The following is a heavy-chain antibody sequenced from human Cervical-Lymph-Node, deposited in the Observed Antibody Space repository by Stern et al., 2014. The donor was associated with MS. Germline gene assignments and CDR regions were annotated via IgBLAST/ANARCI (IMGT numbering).Heavy chain of an antibody. V-gene: IGHV5-51*01. J-gene: IGHJ4*02. CDR2: IFPSDSET. D-gene: IGHD3-22*01. Sequence: EVQLEESGAEVKKPGESLKIACKGSGYSFSSYWIAWVRQMPGTGLERMGMIFPSDSETRYSPSFEGQVTISVDKSTSTAYLHWSSLKASDTARYYCGREVAMTAGLLGFWGQGTQVIVS. CDR3: GREVAMTAGLLGF. CDR1: GYSFSSYW.